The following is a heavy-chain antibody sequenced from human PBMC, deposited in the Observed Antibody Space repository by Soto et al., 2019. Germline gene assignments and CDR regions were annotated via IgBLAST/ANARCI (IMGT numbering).Heavy chain of an antibody. J-gene: IGHJ6*03. D-gene: IGHD2-2*01. CDR2: INHSGST. CDR1: GGSFSGYY. CDR3: ARAEIVVVPAALYYYYYMDV. V-gene: IGHV4-34*01. Sequence: SDTLSLTCAVYGGSFSGYYWSWIRQPPGKGLEWIGEINHSGSTNYNPSLKSRVTISVDTSKNQFSLKLSSVTAADTAVYYCARAEIVVVPAALYYYYYMDVWGKGTTVTVSS.